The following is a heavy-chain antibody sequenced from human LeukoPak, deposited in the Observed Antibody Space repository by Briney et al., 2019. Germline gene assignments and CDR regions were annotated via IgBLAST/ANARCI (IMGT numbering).Heavy chain of an antibody. CDR1: GFTFNIYS. D-gene: IGHD6-19*01. CDR2: ISSSGIIT. CDR3: AKKSGLGFDY. J-gene: IGHJ4*02. V-gene: IGHV3-23*01. Sequence: GGSLRLSCAASGFTFNIYSMNWVRQAPGKGLEGVSLISSSGIITRYADSAKGRFSISRDNSKNTLYLQMNSLRADDTAVYYCAKKSGLGFDYWGQGTLVTVSS.